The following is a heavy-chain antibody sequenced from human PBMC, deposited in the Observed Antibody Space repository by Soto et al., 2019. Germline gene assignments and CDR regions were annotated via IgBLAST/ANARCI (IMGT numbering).Heavy chain of an antibody. D-gene: IGHD5-18*01. CDR1: GFTFSSYS. J-gene: IGHJ6*02. V-gene: IGHV3-21*01. CDR2: ISSSSSYI. Sequence: GGSLRLSCAASGFTFSSYSMNWVRQAPGKGLEWVSSISSSSSYIYYADSVKGRFTISRDNAKNSLYLQMNSLRAEDTAVYYCARDYANTGTDNGMDVWGQGTTVTVSS. CDR3: ARDYANTGTDNGMDV.